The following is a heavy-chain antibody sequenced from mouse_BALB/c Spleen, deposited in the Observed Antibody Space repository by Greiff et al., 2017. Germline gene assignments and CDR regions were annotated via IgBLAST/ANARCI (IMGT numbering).Heavy chain of an antibody. V-gene: IGHV1-54*01. D-gene: IGHD1-1*02. CDR1: GYAFTDYL. J-gene: IGHJ4*01. CDR2: INPGSGGT. CDR3: AYGYYAMDY. Sequence: QVQLQQSGAELVRPGTSVKVSCTASGYAFTDYLIEWVKQRPGQGLGWIGVINPGSGGTNYNEKFKGQATLTADTSSSTAYMQLSSLTSEDSAVYYCAYGYYAMDYWGQGTSVTVSS.